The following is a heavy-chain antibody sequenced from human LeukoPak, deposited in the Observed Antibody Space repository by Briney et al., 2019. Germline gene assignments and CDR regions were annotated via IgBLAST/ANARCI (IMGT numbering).Heavy chain of an antibody. V-gene: IGHV3-53*01. Sequence: GGSLRLSCAASGFTVSSNYMSWVRQAPGKGLEWVSVLYSGGSTYYADSVKGRFTISRDNPKNTLYLQMNSLRAEDTAVYYCAKAPEIAVAGTNYFDYWGQGTLVTVSS. CDR2: LYSGGST. CDR3: AKAPEIAVAGTNYFDY. CDR1: GFTVSSNY. D-gene: IGHD6-19*01. J-gene: IGHJ4*02.